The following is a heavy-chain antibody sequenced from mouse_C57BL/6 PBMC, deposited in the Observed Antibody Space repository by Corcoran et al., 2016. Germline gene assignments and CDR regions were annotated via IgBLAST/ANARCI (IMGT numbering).Heavy chain of an antibody. Sequence: QIQLVQSGPELKKPGETVKISCKASGYTFTTYGMSWVKQAPGKGLKWMGWINTYSGVPTYADDFKGRFAFSLETSASTAYLQLNNLTKEDTATYFCARYDGYYPAWFAYWGQGTLVTVSA. CDR1: GYTFTTYG. CDR3: ARYDGYYPAWFAY. J-gene: IGHJ3*01. V-gene: IGHV9-3*01. CDR2: INTYSGVP. D-gene: IGHD2-3*01.